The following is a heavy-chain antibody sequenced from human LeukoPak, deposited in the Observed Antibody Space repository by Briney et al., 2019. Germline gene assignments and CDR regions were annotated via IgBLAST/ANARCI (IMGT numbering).Heavy chain of an antibody. CDR1: GFTFSNYG. V-gene: IGHV3-30*18. Sequence: PGGSLRLSCAASGFTFSNYGVPWVRQAPGQGLEWVAFISYDDSHKYYLDSVKGRFAISRDNSKNTLYLQMNSLSTEDSAVYYCAKSDGQNWFDPWGQGTLVTVSS. CDR3: AKSDGQNWFDP. J-gene: IGHJ5*02. CDR2: ISYDDSHK.